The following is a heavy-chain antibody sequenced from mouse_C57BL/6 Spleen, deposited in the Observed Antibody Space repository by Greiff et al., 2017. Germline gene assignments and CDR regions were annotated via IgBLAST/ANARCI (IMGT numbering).Heavy chain of an antibody. CDR2: IDPSDSYT. CDR1: GYTFTSYW. J-gene: IGHJ4*01. CDR3: AEGDYDAMDY. V-gene: IGHV1-59*01. Sequence: QVQLQQPGAELVRPGTSVKLSCKASGYTFTSYWMHWVKQRPGQGLEWIGVIDPSDSYTNYNQKFKGKATLTVDTSSSTAYMQLSSLTSEDSAVYYCAEGDYDAMDYWGQGTSVTVSS.